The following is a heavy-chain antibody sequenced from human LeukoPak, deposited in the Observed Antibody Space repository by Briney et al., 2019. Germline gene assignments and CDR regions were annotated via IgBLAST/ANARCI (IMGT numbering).Heavy chain of an antibody. CDR3: ARDSVVVGAPFGY. CDR1: GYTFTTYN. CDR2: INPDSGGT. J-gene: IGHJ4*02. Sequence: ASVKVSCKASGYTFTTYNINWVRQAPGQGLEWMGWINPDSGGTNYAQKFQGRVTMTRDTSIRTAYMELSRLRSDDTAVYYCARDSVVVGAPFGYWGQGTLVTVSS. D-gene: IGHD1-26*01. V-gene: IGHV1-2*02.